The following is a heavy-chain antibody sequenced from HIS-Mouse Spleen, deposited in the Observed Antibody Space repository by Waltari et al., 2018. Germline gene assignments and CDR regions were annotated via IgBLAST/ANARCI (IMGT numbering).Heavy chain of an antibody. CDR3: AREGEISGRSYFDY. V-gene: IGHV3-33*01. D-gene: IGHD3-10*01. CDR1: GFTFSSYG. J-gene: IGHJ4*02. Sequence: QVQLVESGGGVVQPGRSLRLSCAASGFTFSSYGMHWVRQAPGKGLEWVAVIWYDGSNKYYADSVKGRFTMSRDNSKNTLYLQMNSLRAEDTAVYYGAREGEISGRSYFDYWGQGTLVTVSS. CDR2: IWYDGSNK.